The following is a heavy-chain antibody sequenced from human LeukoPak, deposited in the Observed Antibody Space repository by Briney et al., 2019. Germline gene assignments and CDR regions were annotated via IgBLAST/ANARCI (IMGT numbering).Heavy chain of an antibody. CDR2: IIPIFGTA. V-gene: IGHV1-69*06. Sequence: SVKVSCKASGGTFSSYAISWVRQAPGQGLEWMGGIIPIFGTANYAQKFQGRVTITADKSTSTAYMELSSLRSEDTAVYYCARGNYGRKSEWFNWFDPWGQGTLVTVSS. D-gene: IGHD4-23*01. CDR1: GGTFSSYA. CDR3: ARGNYGRKSEWFNWFDP. J-gene: IGHJ5*02.